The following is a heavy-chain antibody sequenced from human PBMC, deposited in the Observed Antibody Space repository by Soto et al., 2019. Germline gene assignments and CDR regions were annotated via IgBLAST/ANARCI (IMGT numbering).Heavy chain of an antibody. CDR2: ISAYSGGT. V-gene: IGHV1-2*02. CDR3: ARADSSGWYFDFDY. Sequence: GASVKVSCKASGYTFTGYYMHWVRQAPGQGLEWMGWISAYSGGTNYAQKLQGRVTMTRDTSTSTAYMELRSLRSDDTAVYYCARADSSGWYFDFDYWGQGTLVTVSS. CDR1: GYTFTGYY. J-gene: IGHJ4*02. D-gene: IGHD6-19*01.